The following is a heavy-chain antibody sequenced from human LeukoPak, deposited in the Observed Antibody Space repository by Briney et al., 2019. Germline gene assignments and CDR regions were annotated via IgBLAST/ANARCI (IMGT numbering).Heavy chain of an antibody. CDR1: GFTFSNYS. D-gene: IGHD6-13*01. Sequence: GGSLRLSCAASGFTFSNYSMNWVRQAPGKGLEWVSLISGSGSSTSYADSVKGRFTISRDNSKNTLYLRMNSLRAEDTAVYYCAKATHYNSWSYGDYWGQGTLVTVSS. CDR3: AKATHYNSWSYGDY. CDR2: ISGSGSST. J-gene: IGHJ4*02. V-gene: IGHV3-23*01.